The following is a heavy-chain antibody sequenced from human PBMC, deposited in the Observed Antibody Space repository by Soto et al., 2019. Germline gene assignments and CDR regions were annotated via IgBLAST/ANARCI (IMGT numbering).Heavy chain of an antibody. D-gene: IGHD3-16*01. Sequence: QVQLVQSGAGVRKPGASVKVSCKASGYSFTNYGISWVRQAPAQGLEWMGWINAYNGDTNYAQKFQGRVIMTTDTSPSTAYMELRSLRSDDTAIYYCATWGRSLMSMDVWGQGTTVTVSS. CDR2: INAYNGDT. V-gene: IGHV1-18*01. CDR3: ATWGRSLMSMDV. J-gene: IGHJ6*02. CDR1: GYSFTNYG.